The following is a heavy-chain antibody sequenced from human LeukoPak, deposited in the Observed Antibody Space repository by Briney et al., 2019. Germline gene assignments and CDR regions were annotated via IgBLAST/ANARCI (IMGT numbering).Heavy chain of an antibody. CDR2: IYYSGST. V-gene: IGHV4-39*01. Sequence: PSETLSLTCTVSGGSISSSSYYWGWLRQPPGKGLEWIGSIYYSGSTYYNPSLKSRVTISVDTSKNQFSLKLSSVTAADTAVYYCARLTRGGSYYYYYYYMDVWGKGTTVTVSS. D-gene: IGHD1-26*01. CDR3: ARLTRGGSYYYYYYYMDV. CDR1: GGSISSSSYY. J-gene: IGHJ6*03.